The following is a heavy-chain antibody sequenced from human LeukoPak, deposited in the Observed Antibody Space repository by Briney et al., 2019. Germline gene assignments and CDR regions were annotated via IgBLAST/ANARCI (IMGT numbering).Heavy chain of an antibody. J-gene: IGHJ3*02. V-gene: IGHV1-18*01. CDR1: GYTFTTYG. CDR2: ISAYNGNT. CDR3: ARDFIKSSYYYDSSDTFDI. Sequence: ASVKVSCKASGYTFTTYGFSWVRQAPGQGLEWMGWISAYNGNTNYAQKLQGRVTMTTDTSTSTAYMELRSLRSDDTAVYYCARDFIKSSYYYDSSDTFDIWGQGTMVTVSS. D-gene: IGHD3-22*01.